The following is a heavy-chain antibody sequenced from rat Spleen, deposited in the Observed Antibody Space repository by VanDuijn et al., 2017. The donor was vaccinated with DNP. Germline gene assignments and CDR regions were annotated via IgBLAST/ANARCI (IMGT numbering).Heavy chain of an antibody. CDR3: AIQLGVFDY. V-gene: IGHV3-3*01. D-gene: IGHD5-1*01. CDR2: INNAGNT. J-gene: IGHJ2*01. CDR1: GYSITSNYK. Sequence: EVQLQESGPGLVKPSQSLSLTCSVTGYSITSNYKWSWIRKFPGNKLEWMGYINNAGNTNYNPSLKSRFSLTRDTAKNQFFLQVNSVGTEDTATYYCAIQLGVFDYWGQGVMVTVSS.